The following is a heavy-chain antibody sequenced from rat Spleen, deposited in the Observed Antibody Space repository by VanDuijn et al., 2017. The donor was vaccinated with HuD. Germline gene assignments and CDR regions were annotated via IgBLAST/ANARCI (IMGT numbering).Heavy chain of an antibody. V-gene: IGHV3-3*01. J-gene: IGHJ3*01. CDR3: ARSDGTHYYLPFIY. CDR1: DHSITNGYR. Sequence: EVQLQESGPGLVKPSQSLSLTCSVTDHSITNGYRWNWIRKFPGNKLEWMGYINSAGNTPYNPSLKSRISITRDKSNNQFFLQVNSVTTEDTATYYCARSDGTHYYLPFIYWGQGTQVTVSS. CDR2: INSAGNT. D-gene: IGHD1-12*02.